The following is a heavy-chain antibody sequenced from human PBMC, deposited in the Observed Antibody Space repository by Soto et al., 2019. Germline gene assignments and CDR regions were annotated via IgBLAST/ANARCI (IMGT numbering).Heavy chain of an antibody. Sequence: QVQLQQWGAGLLKPSETLSLTCAVYGGSFSGYYWSWIRQPPGKGLEWIGEINHSGSTNYNPSLKSRVTISVDTSKNQFSLKLSSVTAADTAVYYCARVRFDYVWGSYQRTGGYYFDYWGQGTLVTVSS. D-gene: IGHD3-16*01. CDR3: ARVRFDYVWGSYQRTGGYYFDY. CDR1: GGSFSGYY. CDR2: INHSGST. V-gene: IGHV4-34*01. J-gene: IGHJ4*02.